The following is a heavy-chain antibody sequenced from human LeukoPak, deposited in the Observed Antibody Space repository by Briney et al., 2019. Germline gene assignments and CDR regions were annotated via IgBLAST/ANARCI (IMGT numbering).Heavy chain of an antibody. CDR3: TTGGSGTGPLDY. Sequence: GGSLRLSCAASGLNFNNAWMSWVRQAPGKGLEWVGRIKSKTAGGITDYAAPVKGRFTISRDDSENTLYLEMNSVKTEDIGVYYCTTGGSGTGPLDYWGQGTLVTVSS. V-gene: IGHV3-15*05. CDR1: GLNFNNAW. J-gene: IGHJ4*02. D-gene: IGHD6-13*01. CDR2: IKSKTAGGIT.